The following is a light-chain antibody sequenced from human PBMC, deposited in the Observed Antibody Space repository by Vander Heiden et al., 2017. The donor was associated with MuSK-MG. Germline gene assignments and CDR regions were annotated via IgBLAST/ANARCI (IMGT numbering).Light chain of an antibody. J-gene: IGLJ2*01. CDR1: SSDVGGYNY. Sequence: QSALTQPASVSGSPGQSITISCTGTSSDVGGYNYVSWYQQHPGKAPKLMIYDVSNRPSGVSNRFSGSKSGNTAALTISGLQAEDEADYYCTSYTSSNTPHLVFGGGTRL. CDR3: TSYTSSNTPHLV. V-gene: IGLV2-14*03. CDR2: DVS.